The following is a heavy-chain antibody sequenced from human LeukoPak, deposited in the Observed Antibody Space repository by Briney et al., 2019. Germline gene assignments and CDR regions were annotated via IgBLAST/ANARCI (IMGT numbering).Heavy chain of an antibody. CDR2: ISYSGST. V-gene: IGHV4-39*01. D-gene: IGHD6-13*01. Sequence: SGTLSLTCTVSGASFSSSTYYWGWIRQPPGKGLEWIGSISYSGSTYYSPSLKSRVTMSVDTSKNQFSLKLSSVTAADTAVYYCARHAGGIAAAGTRPFDYWGQGTLVTVSS. CDR3: ARHAGGIAAAGTRPFDY. CDR1: GASFSSSTYY. J-gene: IGHJ4*02.